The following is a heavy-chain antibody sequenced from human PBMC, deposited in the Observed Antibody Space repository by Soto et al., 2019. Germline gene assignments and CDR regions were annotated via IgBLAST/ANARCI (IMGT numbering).Heavy chain of an antibody. Sequence: QVQLVQSGAEVKKPGSSVKVSCKASGGTFSSYTITWVRQAPGQGLEWMGGIIPIFGTANYAQKFQGRVTITADESTSTAYMELSSLRSEDTAVYYCERGGGSESYRCYAMDVWGQGTTVTVSS. D-gene: IGHD3-10*01. CDR1: GGTFSSYT. J-gene: IGHJ6*02. CDR3: ERGGGSESYRCYAMDV. V-gene: IGHV1-69*12. CDR2: IIPIFGTA.